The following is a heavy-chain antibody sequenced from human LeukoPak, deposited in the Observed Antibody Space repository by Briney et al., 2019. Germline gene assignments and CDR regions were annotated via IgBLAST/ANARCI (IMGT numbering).Heavy chain of an antibody. CDR1: GGSNSSYY. CDR2: IYYSGST. CDR3: ARQEAGYYPRQFDY. V-gene: IGHV4-59*08. D-gene: IGHD3-9*01. J-gene: IGHJ4*02. Sequence: SETLSLTCTVSGGSNSSYYWSWIRQPPGKGLEWIGYIYYSGSTNYNPSLKSRVTISVDTSKNQFSLKLSSVTAADTAVYYCARQEAGYYPRQFDYWGQGTLVTVSS.